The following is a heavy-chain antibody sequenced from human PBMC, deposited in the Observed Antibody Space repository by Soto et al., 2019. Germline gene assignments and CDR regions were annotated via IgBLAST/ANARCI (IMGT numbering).Heavy chain of an antibody. V-gene: IGHV3-48*02. J-gene: IGHJ3*02. CDR1: XXXXSSYX. CDR3: ARDRLTGDRREAFDI. Sequence: EVQLVESGGXXVQPGXXLRLSCAASXXXXSSYXXSXVRQGPGKGLEWVSYIDTSGSTTYYADSVKGRFAISRDNAKNSLYLQVNSLRDEDTAVYYCARDRLTGDRREAFDIWGQGTMVTVSS. D-gene: IGHD7-27*01. CDR2: IDTSGSTT.